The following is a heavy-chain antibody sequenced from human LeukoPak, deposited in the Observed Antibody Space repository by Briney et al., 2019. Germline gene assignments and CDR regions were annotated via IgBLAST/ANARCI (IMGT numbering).Heavy chain of an antibody. V-gene: IGHV1-46*03. CDR1: GYTFTSYY. CDR2: INPSGGST. CDR3: ARTERWLQLRYYFDY. D-gene: IGHD5-24*01. Sequence: VKVSCKASGYTFTSYYMHWVRQAPGQGLEWMGIINPSGGSTSYAQKFQGRATMTRDTSTSTVYMELSSLRSEDTAVYYCARTERWLQLRYYFDYWGQGTLVTVSS. J-gene: IGHJ4*02.